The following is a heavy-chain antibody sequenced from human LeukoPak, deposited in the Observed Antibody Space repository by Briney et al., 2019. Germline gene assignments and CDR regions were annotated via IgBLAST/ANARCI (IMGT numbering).Heavy chain of an antibody. J-gene: IGHJ4*02. Sequence: AASVKVSCKASGGTFSSYAISWVRQAPGQGLEWMGGIIPIFGTANYAQKFQGRVTITTDESTSTAYMELSSLRSEDTAVDYCARGGYYDSSGYLFDYWGQGTLVTVSS. CDR3: ARGGYYDSSGYLFDY. V-gene: IGHV1-69*05. CDR1: GGTFSSYA. CDR2: IIPIFGTA. D-gene: IGHD3-22*01.